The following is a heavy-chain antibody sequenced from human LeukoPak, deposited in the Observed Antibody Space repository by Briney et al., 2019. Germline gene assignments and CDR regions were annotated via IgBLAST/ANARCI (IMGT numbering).Heavy chain of an antibody. CDR3: ARGEYYSDTSSYFDY. CDR2: ISYDGSNK. V-gene: IGHV3-30*03. Sequence: GGSLRLSCAASGFTFSSYGMNWVRQAPGKGLEWVAVISYDGSNKYYADSVKGRFTISRDNSENTLFVQMSSLRAEDTSVYYCARGEYYSDTSSYFDYWGQGTLVSVSS. J-gene: IGHJ4*02. CDR1: GFTFSSYG. D-gene: IGHD3-22*01.